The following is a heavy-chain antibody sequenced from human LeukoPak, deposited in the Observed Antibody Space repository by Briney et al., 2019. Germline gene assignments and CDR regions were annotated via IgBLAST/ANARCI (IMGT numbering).Heavy chain of an antibody. CDR3: VSVPYYYHSCF. CDR1: GFTFSNYT. D-gene: IGHD3-22*01. V-gene: IGHV3-21*01. Sequence: GGSLRLSCAASGFTFSNYTMNWFRQAPGQGLEWVSSISSSSSYIHYADSMQGRFTISRDNAKNSLYLQMNSLRAEDTAVYYCVSVPYYYHSCFWGQGTLVTVSS. J-gene: IGHJ4*02. CDR2: ISSSSSYI.